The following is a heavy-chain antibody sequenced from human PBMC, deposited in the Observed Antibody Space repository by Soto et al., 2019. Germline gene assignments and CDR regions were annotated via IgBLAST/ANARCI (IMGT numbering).Heavy chain of an antibody. Sequence: PSETLSLTCTVSGGSISSGGYYWSWIRQHPGKGLEWIGYIYYSGSTYYNPSLKSRVTISLDTSKNQFSLKLSSVTAADTAVYFFARDSPYDFWSGYSNAFDIWGQGTMVTVSS. CDR1: GGSISSGGYY. CDR2: IYYSGST. J-gene: IGHJ3*02. CDR3: ARDSPYDFWSGYSNAFDI. D-gene: IGHD3-3*01. V-gene: IGHV4-31*03.